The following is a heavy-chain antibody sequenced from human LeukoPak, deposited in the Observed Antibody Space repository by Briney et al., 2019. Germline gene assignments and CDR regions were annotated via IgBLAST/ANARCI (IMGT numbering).Heavy chain of an antibody. CDR3: ARQGYDYDILTGYSWFDP. D-gene: IGHD3-9*01. CDR2: IYPGDSDT. V-gene: IGHV5-51*01. Sequence: GESLKISCKGSGYSFTFYWIGWVRQMPGKGLEWMGIIYPGDSDTRYSPSFQGQVTISADKSISTAYLQWSSLKASDTAMYYCARQGYDYDILTGYSWFDPWGQGTLVTVSS. J-gene: IGHJ5*02. CDR1: GYSFTFYW.